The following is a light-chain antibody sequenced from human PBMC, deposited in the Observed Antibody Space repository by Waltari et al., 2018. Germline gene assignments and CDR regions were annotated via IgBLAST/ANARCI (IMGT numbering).Light chain of an antibody. Sequence: QSALTQPASVSGSPGQSISISCIGTRRDVGPYNLVSWYQHHPGKPPKLIVFEASKRPSGVSNRFSGSKAANTASLIISGLQADDEADYYCCSYAGSGSWVFGGGTKVTVI. CDR1: RRDVGPYNL. CDR3: CSYAGSGSWV. V-gene: IGLV2-23*01. J-gene: IGLJ3*02. CDR2: EAS.